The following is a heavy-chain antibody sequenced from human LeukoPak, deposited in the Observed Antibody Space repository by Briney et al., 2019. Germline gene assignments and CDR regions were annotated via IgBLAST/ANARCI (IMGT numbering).Heavy chain of an antibody. CDR2: IYYSGST. V-gene: IGHV4-59*01. CDR1: GGSIRGYY. Sequence: SETLSLTCTVSGGSIRGYYWSWIRQPPGKGLEWIGYIYYSGSTIYNPSLKSRLTISVDTSKNQFSLKLSSVTAADTAVYYCARDVEEGGSYPGYFDYWGQGTLVTVSS. D-gene: IGHD1-26*01. J-gene: IGHJ4*01. CDR3: ARDVEEGGSYPGYFDY.